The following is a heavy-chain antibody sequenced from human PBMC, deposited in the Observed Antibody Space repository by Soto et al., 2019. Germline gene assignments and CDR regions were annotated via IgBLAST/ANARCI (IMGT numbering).Heavy chain of an antibody. J-gene: IGHJ3*02. D-gene: IGHD5-12*01. Sequence: ASVKVSCKAPGYTFTSYAMRWVRQAPGQRLEWMGWINADNGNTKYSQKLQGRVTMTTDTSTSTAYMELRSLRSDDTAVYYCARDGGYGHGAFDIWGQGTMVTVSS. V-gene: IGHV1-3*01. CDR3: ARDGGYGHGAFDI. CDR2: INADNGNT. CDR1: GYTFTSYA.